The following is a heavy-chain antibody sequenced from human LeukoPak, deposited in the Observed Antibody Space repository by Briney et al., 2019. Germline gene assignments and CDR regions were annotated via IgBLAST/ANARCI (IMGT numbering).Heavy chain of an antibody. CDR2: INPSSGGT. D-gene: IGHD3-22*01. J-gene: IGHJ4*02. Sequence: ASVKVFCKASGYTFTGYYMHWVRQAPGQGLEWMGWINPSSGGTNYAQKFQGRVTMTRDTSISTAYMELSRLRSDDTAVYYCARAAVDYDSSGYYQLPWYFDYWGQGTLVTVSS. CDR3: ARAAVDYDSSGYYQLPWYFDY. V-gene: IGHV1-2*02. CDR1: GYTFTGYY.